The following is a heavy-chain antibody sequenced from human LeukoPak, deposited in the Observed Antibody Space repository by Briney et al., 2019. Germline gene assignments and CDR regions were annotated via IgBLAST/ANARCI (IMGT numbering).Heavy chain of an antibody. D-gene: IGHD3-22*01. CDR2: INSDGSIT. CDR1: GFTFSTYW. V-gene: IGHV3-74*01. Sequence: GESLRLSCAPSGFTFSTYWMHWVRQAPGKGLVWVSCINSDGSITRYADSVKGRSTISRDNAKNTLYLQMNSRRAEDTAVYYCARAPGSGYYDYWGQGTLVTVSS. CDR3: ARAPGSGYYDY. J-gene: IGHJ4*02.